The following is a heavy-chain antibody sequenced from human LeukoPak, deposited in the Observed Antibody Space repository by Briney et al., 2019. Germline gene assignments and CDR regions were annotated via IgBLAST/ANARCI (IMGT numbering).Heavy chain of an antibody. CDR2: ISGSSSAI. J-gene: IGHJ4*02. CDR1: GSTFSSYA. CDR3: AREHDAGSEY. V-gene: IGHV3-48*01. Sequence: GGSLRLSCAASGSTFSSYAMSWVRQAPGKGLEWVSGISGSSSAIYYADSVKGRFTISRDNAKNSLYLQMNSLRADDTAVYYCAREHDAGSEYWGQGTLVTVSS. D-gene: IGHD5-12*01.